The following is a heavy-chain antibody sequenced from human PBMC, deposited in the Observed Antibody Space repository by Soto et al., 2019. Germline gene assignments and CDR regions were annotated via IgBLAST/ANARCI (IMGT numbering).Heavy chain of an antibody. J-gene: IGHJ3*02. CDR2: ISSSSSYT. V-gene: IGHV3-11*06. D-gene: IGHD2-2*01. Sequence: LRLSCAASGFTFSDAWMSWIRQAPGKGLEWGSYISSSSSYTNYADSVKGRFTISRDNAKNSLYLQMNSLRAEDTAVYYCARERSGYCSSTSCYHYAFDIWGQGTMVTVSS. CDR3: ARERSGYCSSTSCYHYAFDI. CDR1: GFTFSDAW.